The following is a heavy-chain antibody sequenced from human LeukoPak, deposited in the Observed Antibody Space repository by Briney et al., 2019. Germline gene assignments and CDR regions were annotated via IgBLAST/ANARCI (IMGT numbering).Heavy chain of an antibody. CDR1: GFTFSDYY. Sequence: PGGYLRLYCAASGFTFSDYYMSWIRPAPGKGLEWVSYISSSGSTIYYADSVKGRFTSSRDNAKNSLYLQMNSLRAEDTAVYYCARSQQPISPIYYWGQGTLVTVSS. CDR2: ISSSGSTI. CDR3: ARSQQPISPIYY. J-gene: IGHJ4*02. V-gene: IGHV3-11*01. D-gene: IGHD6-13*01.